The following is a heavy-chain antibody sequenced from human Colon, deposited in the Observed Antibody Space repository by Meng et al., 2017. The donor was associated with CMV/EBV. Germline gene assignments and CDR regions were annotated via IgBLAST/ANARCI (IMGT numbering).Heavy chain of an antibody. CDR1: GFTFSHYW. CDR3: ATSMGGTRYGMDV. Sequence: GESLKISCAASGFTFSHYWMHWVRQIPGKGLVWVARINSDGSMTHYADSGKGRFTISRDNAKNTLYLQVNSLRVEDTAVYFCATSMGGTRYGMDVWGQGTTVTVSS. D-gene: IGHD6-19*01. J-gene: IGHJ6*02. CDR2: INSDGSMT. V-gene: IGHV3-74*01.